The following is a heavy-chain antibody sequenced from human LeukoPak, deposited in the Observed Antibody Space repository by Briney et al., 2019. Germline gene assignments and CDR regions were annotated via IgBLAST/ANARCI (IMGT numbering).Heavy chain of an antibody. CDR3: AKDTYGNYYYAMDV. V-gene: IGHV3-9*01. J-gene: IGHJ6*02. CDR1: GFTFDDYA. Sequence: GGSLRLSCAASGFTFDDYAMHWVRQAPGKGLEWVSGISWNSGSIGYADSVKGRFTISRDNAKNSLYLQMNSLRAEDTALYYCAKDTYGNYYYAMDVWGQGTKVTVSS. CDR2: ISWNSGSI. D-gene: IGHD4-17*01.